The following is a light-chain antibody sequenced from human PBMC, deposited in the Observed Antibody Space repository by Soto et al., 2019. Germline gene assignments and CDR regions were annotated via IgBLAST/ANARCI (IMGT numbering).Light chain of an antibody. J-gene: IGLJ1*01. Sequence: LTQPPSVSVAPGKTARITCGGNNIGSKSVHWYQQKPGQAPVLVIYYDSDRPSGIPERFSGSNSGNTATLTISRVEAGDEADYYCQVWDSSSDHPGVFGTGTKLTVL. V-gene: IGLV3-21*04. CDR1: NIGSKS. CDR3: QVWDSSSDHPGV. CDR2: YDS.